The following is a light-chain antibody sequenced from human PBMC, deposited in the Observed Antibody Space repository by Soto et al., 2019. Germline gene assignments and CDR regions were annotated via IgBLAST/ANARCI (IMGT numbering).Light chain of an antibody. V-gene: IGKV1-5*03. Sequence: DIPMTQSPSTLSGSVGEIVNISYRASQTISSWLAWYQQKPGKAPKIMIYKASTLKSGVPSRFSGSGSGTEFTLTISSLQPDDVATYYCQHYNSYSEAFGQGTKVDI. CDR1: QTISSW. J-gene: IGKJ1*01. CDR3: QHYNSYSEA. CDR2: KAS.